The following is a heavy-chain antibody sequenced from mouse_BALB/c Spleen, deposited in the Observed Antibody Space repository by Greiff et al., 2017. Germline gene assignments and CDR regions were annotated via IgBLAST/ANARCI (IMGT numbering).Heavy chain of an antibody. CDR2: ISSGSSTI. CDR3: ARVDRPFDY. Sequence: DVQLVESGGGLVKPGGSLKLSCAASGFTFSSYAMSWVRQTPEKRLEWVATISSGSSTIYYADTVKGRFTISRDNPKNTLFLQMTSLRSEDTAMYDCARVDRPFDYWGQGTTLTVSS. J-gene: IGHJ2*01. D-gene: IGHD2-14*01. V-gene: IGHV5-9-3*01. CDR1: GFTFSSYA.